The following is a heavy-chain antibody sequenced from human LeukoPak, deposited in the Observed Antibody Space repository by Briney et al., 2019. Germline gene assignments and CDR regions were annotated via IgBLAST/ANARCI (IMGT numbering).Heavy chain of an antibody. Sequence: SETLSLTCAVYGGSFSGYYWSWIRQPPGKGLERIGEINHSGSTNYNPSLKSRVTISVDTSKNQFSLKLSTVTAADTAVYYCARVAGSQISGAFDIWGQGTMVTVSS. V-gene: IGHV4-34*01. J-gene: IGHJ3*02. CDR3: ARVAGSQISGAFDI. D-gene: IGHD1-26*01. CDR1: GGSFSGYY. CDR2: INHSGST.